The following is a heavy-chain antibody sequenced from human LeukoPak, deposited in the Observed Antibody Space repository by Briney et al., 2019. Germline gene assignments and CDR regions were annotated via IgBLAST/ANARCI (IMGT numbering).Heavy chain of an antibody. Sequence: GGSLRLSCTASGFTFSNVWMNWVRQAPGKGLEWVSYISSSGGTRYYADSVKGRFTISRDNAKNSLYLQMNSLRAEDTAVYYCATLTVASSFDYWGQGTLVTVSS. J-gene: IGHJ4*02. CDR1: GFTFSNVW. V-gene: IGHV3-48*04. CDR3: ATLTVASSFDY. D-gene: IGHD6-19*01. CDR2: ISSSGGTR.